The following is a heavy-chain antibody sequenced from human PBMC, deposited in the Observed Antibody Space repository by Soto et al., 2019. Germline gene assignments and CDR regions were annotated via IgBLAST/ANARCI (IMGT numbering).Heavy chain of an antibody. D-gene: IGHD1-26*01. Sequence: ASVKVSCKVSGYTLTELSMHWVRQAPGKGLEWMGGFDPEDGETIYAQKFQGRVTMTEDTSTDTAYMELSSLRSEDTAVYYCAPTSGGSYIPRFDYWGQGTLVTVYS. CDR2: FDPEDGET. CDR3: APTSGGSYIPRFDY. J-gene: IGHJ4*02. CDR1: GYTLTELS. V-gene: IGHV1-24*01.